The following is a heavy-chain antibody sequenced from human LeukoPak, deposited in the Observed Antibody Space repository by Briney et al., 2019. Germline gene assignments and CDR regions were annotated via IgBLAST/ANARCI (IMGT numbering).Heavy chain of an antibody. J-gene: IGHJ4*02. Sequence: PSETLSLTCAVYGGSFSGYYWSWIRQPPGKGLEWIGEINHSGSTNYNPSLKSRVTISVDTSKNQFSLKLSSVTAADTAVYYCARFNGDLPFDYWGQGTLVTVSS. CDR2: INHSGST. CDR1: GGSFSGYY. V-gene: IGHV4-34*01. CDR3: ARFNGDLPFDY. D-gene: IGHD4-17*01.